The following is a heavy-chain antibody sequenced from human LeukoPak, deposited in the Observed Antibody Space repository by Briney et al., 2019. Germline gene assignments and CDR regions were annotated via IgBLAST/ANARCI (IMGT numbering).Heavy chain of an antibody. J-gene: IGHJ6*02. CDR2: INPSGGST. D-gene: IGHD2-15*01. CDR3: ARDLEDIVVVVAARSYYYGMDV. Sequence: ASVKVSCKASGCTFTSYYMHWVRQAPGQGLEWMGIINPSGGSTSYAQKFQGRVTMTRDTSTSTVYMELSSLRSEDTAVYYCARDLEDIVVVVAARSYYYGMDVWGQGTTVTVSS. CDR1: GCTFTSYY. V-gene: IGHV1-46*01.